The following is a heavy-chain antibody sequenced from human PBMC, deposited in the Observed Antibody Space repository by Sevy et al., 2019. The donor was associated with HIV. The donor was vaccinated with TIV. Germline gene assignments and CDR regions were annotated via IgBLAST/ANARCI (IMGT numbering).Heavy chain of an antibody. CDR3: AGENAWGRGYS. CDR1: GGSITSLY. J-gene: IGHJ4*02. CDR2: INYNGHI. Sequence: SETLSLTCTVSGGSITSLYWNWIRQPPGKGLEWIANINYNGHINYNPSLKSRVTLSLDTTENQFSLRLSSVTAADTAMYYCAGENAWGRGYSWDQGTLVTVSS. V-gene: IGHV4-59*08. D-gene: IGHD1-26*01.